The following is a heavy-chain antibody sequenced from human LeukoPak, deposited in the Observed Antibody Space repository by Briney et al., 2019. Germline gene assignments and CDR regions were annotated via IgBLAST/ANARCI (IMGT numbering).Heavy chain of an antibody. Sequence: GGSLRLSCAASGFTFSSYGMHWVRQAPGKGLEWVAFIRYDGSNKYYADSVKGRFTISRDNAKNSLYLQMNSLTAEDTAVYFCSRDLDCTVTTCFDGDDGFDIWGQGAMVTVSS. CDR1: GFTFSSYG. CDR3: SRDLDCTVTTCFDGDDGFDI. J-gene: IGHJ3*02. D-gene: IGHD2-8*02. CDR2: IRYDGSNK. V-gene: IGHV3-30*02.